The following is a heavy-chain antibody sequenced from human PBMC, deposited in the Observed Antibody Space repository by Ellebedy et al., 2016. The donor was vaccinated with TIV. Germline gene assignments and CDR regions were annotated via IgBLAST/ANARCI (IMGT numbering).Heavy chain of an antibody. CDR3: ARDFERRIPAAGGMFYFDF. Sequence: MPGGSLRLSCTVSGGSISTSTYYWGWIRQPPGKGLEWIGSIYYSGSTYYNPSLKSRVTISVDTSKNQFSLKLSSVTAADTAVYYCARDFERRIPAAGGMFYFDFWGQGALVTVAS. J-gene: IGHJ4*02. CDR1: GGSISTSTYY. CDR2: IYYSGST. V-gene: IGHV4-39*07. D-gene: IGHD6-13*01.